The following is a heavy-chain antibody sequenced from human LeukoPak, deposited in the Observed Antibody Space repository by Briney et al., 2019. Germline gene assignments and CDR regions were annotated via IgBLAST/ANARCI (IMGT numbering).Heavy chain of an antibody. J-gene: IGHJ4*02. D-gene: IGHD3-22*01. V-gene: IGHV3-23*01. CDR2: TSSSDAGT. CDR3: AVITGDHGYHFDY. CDR1: GWALRRYA. Sequence: PGGSLRLSCAASGWALRRYAMSWVRQAPGKGLEWVSATSSSDAGTYHPESVRGRFTISRDNAKNSLYLQMNSLRAEDTAVYYCAVITGDHGYHFDYWGQGTLVTVSS.